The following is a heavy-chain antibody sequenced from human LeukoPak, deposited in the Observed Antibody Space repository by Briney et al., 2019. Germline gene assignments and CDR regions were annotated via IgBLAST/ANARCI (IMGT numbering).Heavy chain of an antibody. CDR2: ISGSGGST. CDR1: GFTLSSYE. J-gene: IGHJ6*04. D-gene: IGHD3-10*02. V-gene: IGHV3-23*01. Sequence: GGSLRLSCAASGFTLSSYEMNWCRQAPGKGLEWVSAISGSGGSTYYADSVKGRFTISRDNAKNSLYLQMNSLRAEDTAVYYCAELGITMIGGVWGKGTTVTISS. CDR3: AELGITMIGGV.